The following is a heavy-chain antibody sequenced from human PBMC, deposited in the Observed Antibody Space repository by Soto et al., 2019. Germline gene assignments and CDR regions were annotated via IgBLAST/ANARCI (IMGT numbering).Heavy chain of an antibody. V-gene: IGHV5-51*01. CDR3: ATIFHSPRGHHYYYGVDV. J-gene: IGHJ6*02. CDR2: IYPDDSHT. CDR1: GDSFTGYY. Sequence: GESLTISCRRAGDSFTGYYIGWVRQMPGTGLEWMGIIYPDDSHTRYSPSFEGQVTISVDKSINTAYLQWSSLKASDTAIYYCATIFHSPRGHHYYYGVDVWGQGTTVTVSS.